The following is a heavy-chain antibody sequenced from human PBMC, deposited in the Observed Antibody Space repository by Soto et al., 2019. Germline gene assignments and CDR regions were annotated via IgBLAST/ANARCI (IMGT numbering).Heavy chain of an antibody. D-gene: IGHD1-1*01. Sequence: QVQLLQSGAEVKKPGSSLTVSCKASGGTFSSYASSWVRHDPGQRLAWMGGIIPIFGTANYAQKFQGRVTITVDESKSTASLELSSVSAEDTAVYYCAVYELKRLQKFDYWGQGTLVTVSS. CDR2: IIPIFGTA. J-gene: IGHJ4*02. V-gene: IGHV1-69*01. CDR3: AVYELKRLQKFDY. CDR1: GGTFSSYA.